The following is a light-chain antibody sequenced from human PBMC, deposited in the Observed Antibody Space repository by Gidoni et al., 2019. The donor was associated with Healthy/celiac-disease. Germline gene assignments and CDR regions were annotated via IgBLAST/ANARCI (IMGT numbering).Light chain of an antibody. Sequence: DIQMTQSPSSLSASVGDRVTITCRASQDISNYLHWYQQKPGKAPKLLIYDASHLETGVPSRFSGSGSGTDFTFTISSLQPEDIATYYCQQYDNPPFTFGRGTKVEIK. V-gene: IGKV1-33*01. CDR2: DAS. CDR3: QQYDNPPFT. CDR1: QDISNY. J-gene: IGKJ3*01.